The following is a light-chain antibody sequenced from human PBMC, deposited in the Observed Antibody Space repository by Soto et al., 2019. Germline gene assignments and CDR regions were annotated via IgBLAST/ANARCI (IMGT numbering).Light chain of an antibody. CDR3: RSYDSTLSGYV. Sequence: QSVLTQPPSVSGSPGQRVTISCTGSSSNIGTGYDVHWYQQLPGTAPKLLIYGNSNRPSGVPAQLFASKSGTSASLAITGLQADDEADYYCRSYDSTLSGYVFGAGTKLTVL. V-gene: IGLV1-40*01. CDR2: GNS. J-gene: IGLJ1*01. CDR1: SSNIGTGYD.